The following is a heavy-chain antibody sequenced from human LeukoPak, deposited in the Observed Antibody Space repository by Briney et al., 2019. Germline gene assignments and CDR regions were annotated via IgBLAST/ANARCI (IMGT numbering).Heavy chain of an antibody. CDR1: GYTLTSYY. CDR3: ARGELHLDN. Sequence: GVSVKVSCKASGYTLTSYYMHWVRQTPGQGLEWMGIINPNDGSATYAQRFQGRVSMTRDTSTSTVYMDLQSLRSEDTAVYYCARGELHLDNWGQGTLVTVSS. J-gene: IGHJ4*02. V-gene: IGHV1-46*03. D-gene: IGHD3-10*01. CDR2: INPNDGSA.